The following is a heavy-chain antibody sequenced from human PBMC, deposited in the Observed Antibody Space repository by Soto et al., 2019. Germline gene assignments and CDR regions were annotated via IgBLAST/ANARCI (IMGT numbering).Heavy chain of an antibody. Sequence: PSVKGHCTATGYTFTSYDINWVRQATGQGLEWMGWMNPNSGNTGYAQKFQGRVTMTRNTSISTAYMELSSLRSEDTAVYYCARGAYSGSMDVWGQGTTVTVSS. J-gene: IGHJ6*02. V-gene: IGHV1-8*01. D-gene: IGHD1-26*01. CDR2: MNPNSGNT. CDR3: ARGAYSGSMDV. CDR1: GYTFTSYD.